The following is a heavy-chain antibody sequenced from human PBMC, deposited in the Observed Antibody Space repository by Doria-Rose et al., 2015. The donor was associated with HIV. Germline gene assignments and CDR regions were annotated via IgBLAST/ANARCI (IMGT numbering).Heavy chain of an antibody. CDR2: LIYSGTT. V-gene: IGHV4-61*03. D-gene: IGHD1-26*01. CDR1: GNSFTRSYT. J-gene: IGHJ4*01. Sequence: EKLMWPVPALLKPSQSPSLTCTVTGNSFTRSYTWNWLRQFPRNTLEWQGILIYSGTTRYNPSLKSRSSITRDTSRNHFVLQLNSVTAENTVTYYRARSQVCDGYFVGAKDYWGHGT. CDR3: ARSQVCDGYFVGAKDY.